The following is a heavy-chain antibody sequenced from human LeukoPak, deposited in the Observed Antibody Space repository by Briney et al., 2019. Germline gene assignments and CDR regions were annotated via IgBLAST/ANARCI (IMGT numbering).Heavy chain of an antibody. V-gene: IGHV4-39*01. D-gene: IGHD4-23*01. CDR3: ARLRDARWLLEY. CDR1: GGSISSGGYY. CDR2: NLYSVTS. J-gene: IGHJ4*02. Sequence: PSETLSLTCTVSGGSISSGGYYWSWIRQHPGKGLEWIASNLYSVTSYYNPSFMSRITISVDTSNNQLSLRLTSVTAADTAVYYCARLRDARWLLEYWGQGTLVTVSS.